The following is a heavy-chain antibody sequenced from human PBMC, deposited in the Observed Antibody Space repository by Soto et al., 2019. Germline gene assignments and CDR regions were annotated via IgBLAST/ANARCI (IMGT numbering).Heavy chain of an antibody. V-gene: IGHV3-33*01. CDR2: VWYDGGNK. J-gene: IGHJ4*02. Sequence: QVQLVESGGGVVQPGRSLGLSCIASGFTFSNYAMHWVRQAPGKGLEWVAVVWYDGGNKYYADSVKGRFTISRDNSDNILYLQMNSPRVEDTAVYYCARGGAGRYMYYFDYWGQGTLVTVSS. CDR1: GFTFSNYA. D-gene: IGHD1-26*01. CDR3: ARGGAGRYMYYFDY.